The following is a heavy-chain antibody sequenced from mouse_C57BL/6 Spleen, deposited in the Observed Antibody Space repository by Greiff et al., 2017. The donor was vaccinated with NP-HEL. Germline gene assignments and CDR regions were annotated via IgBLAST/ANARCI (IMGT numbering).Heavy chain of an antibody. D-gene: IGHD2-3*01. CDR1: GFTFSDYY. CDR2: INYDGSST. CDR3: ARGDAGWRFDY. J-gene: IGHJ2*01. Sequence: EVTLVESEGGLVQPGSSMKLSCTASGFTFSDYYMAWVRQVPEKGLEWVANINYDGSSTYYLDSLKSRFIISRDNAKNILYLQMSSLKSEDTATYYCARGDAGWRFDYWGQGTTLTVSS. V-gene: IGHV5-16*01.